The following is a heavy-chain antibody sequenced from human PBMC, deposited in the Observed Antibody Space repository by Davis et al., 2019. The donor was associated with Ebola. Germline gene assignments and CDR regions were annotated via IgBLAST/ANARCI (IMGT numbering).Heavy chain of an antibody. D-gene: IGHD3-10*01. Sequence: MPSETLSLTCAVYGGSFSGYYWSWIRQPPGKGLEWIGEINHSGSTKYNPSLKSRVTISVDTSKNQFSLKLSSVTAADTAVYYCARDRVVRGVIDYRGQGTLVTVSS. CDR2: INHSGST. CDR1: GGSFSGYY. V-gene: IGHV4-34*01. CDR3: ARDRVVRGVIDY. J-gene: IGHJ4*02.